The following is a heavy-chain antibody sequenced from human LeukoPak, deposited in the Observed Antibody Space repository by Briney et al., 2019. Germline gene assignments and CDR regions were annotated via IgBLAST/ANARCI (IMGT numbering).Heavy chain of an antibody. CDR1: GFTFSSFG. CDR2: VSSNGGRT. J-gene: IGHJ4*02. D-gene: IGHD3-16*02. CDR3: VKDYQGYYDD. V-gene: IGHV3-64D*06. Sequence: PGGSLRLSCSASGFTFSSFGLHWVRQAPGKGLEYVSAVSSNGGRTDYADSVKGRFTIFRDNSKNTLYLQMSSLRDEDTAVYYCVKDYQGYYDDWGQGALVTVSS.